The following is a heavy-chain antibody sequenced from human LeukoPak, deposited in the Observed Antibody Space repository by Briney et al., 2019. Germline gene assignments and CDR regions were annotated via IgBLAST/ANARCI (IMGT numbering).Heavy chain of an antibody. J-gene: IGHJ4*02. CDR1: GGSISSGGYY. CDR2: IYYSGST. Sequence: SETLSLACTVSGGSISSGGYYWSWIRHHPGKCLEWIGFIYYSGSTYYNPSLKSRVTFSVDTSKNQLSLKLSSVNAADTAVYYCARAVYDYIWGSYRFDYWGQGTLVTVSS. D-gene: IGHD3-16*02. CDR3: ARAVYDYIWGSYRFDY. V-gene: IGHV4-31*03.